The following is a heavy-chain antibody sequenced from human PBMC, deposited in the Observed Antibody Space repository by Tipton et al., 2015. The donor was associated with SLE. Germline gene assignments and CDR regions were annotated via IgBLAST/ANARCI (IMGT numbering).Heavy chain of an antibody. D-gene: IGHD3-10*01. CDR2: IYYSGSA. CDR1: GSSITAYY. J-gene: IGHJ4*02. Sequence: TLSLTCTVSGSSITAYYWTWIRQPPGKGLEWIGGIYYSGSAYYNPSLNSRVTMSVDTSNNQFALKLTSVTAADTAVYYCARLPRTGSAFDYWGQGTLLTVSS. V-gene: IGHV4-59*04. CDR3: ARLPRTGSAFDY.